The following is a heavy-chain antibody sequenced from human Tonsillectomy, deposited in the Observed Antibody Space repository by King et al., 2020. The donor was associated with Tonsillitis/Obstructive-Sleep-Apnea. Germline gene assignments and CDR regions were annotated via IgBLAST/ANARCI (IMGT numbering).Heavy chain of an antibody. J-gene: IGHJ6*03. V-gene: IGHV3-30*04. Sequence: VQLVESGGGVVQPGRSLRLSCAAAGFTFSTYAMHWVRQAPGKGLEWVAVISSDGSNTYYENSVKGRFTISRDNSKKMLYLQMNSLRAEDTAVYYCARGDTYFWYYYDMDVWGKGTTVTVSS. CDR3: ARGDTYFWYYYDMDV. D-gene: IGHD2/OR15-2a*01. CDR2: ISSDGSNT. CDR1: GFTFSTYA.